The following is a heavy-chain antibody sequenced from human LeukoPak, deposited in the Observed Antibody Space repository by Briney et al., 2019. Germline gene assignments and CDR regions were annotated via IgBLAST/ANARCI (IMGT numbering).Heavy chain of an antibody. CDR1: GFTFDDYA. CDR3: AKDLTSSSFYSGDY. J-gene: IGHJ4*02. Sequence: GGSLRLSCAASGFTFDDYAMSWVRQAPGKGLEWVSGISASGDSTYYAASVKGRFTISRDNSKNTLWLQMNSLRAEDTAVYYCAKDLTSSSFYSGDYWGQGTLVTVSS. D-gene: IGHD2-2*01. V-gene: IGHV3-23*01. CDR2: ISASGDST.